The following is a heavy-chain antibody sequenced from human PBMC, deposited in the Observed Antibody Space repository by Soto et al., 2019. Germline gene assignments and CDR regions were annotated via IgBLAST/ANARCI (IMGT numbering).Heavy chain of an antibody. CDR2: ISAYNGNT. D-gene: IGHD5-18*01. V-gene: IGHV1-18*01. CDR3: ARNSLYYYSYMDV. CDR1: XYTFTSYG. Sequence: XYTFTSYGISWVRQAPGQGLEWMGWISAYNGNTNYAQKLQDRVTMTPDTAKSTAYMELRSLRSDDTAVYYCARNSLYYYSYMDVWGKGNTVAVSS. J-gene: IGHJ6*03.